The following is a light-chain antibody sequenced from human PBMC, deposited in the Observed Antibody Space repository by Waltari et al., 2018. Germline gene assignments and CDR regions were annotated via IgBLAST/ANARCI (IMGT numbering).Light chain of an antibody. Sequence: SYVLTQPPSVSVAPGETAQITCEGNNIGSKTVQWYQQKPGQAPVLVIYYDSGRPSGIPERFSGSNSGNTATLTISRVEAVDEADYYCQVWESRSDPFFGGGTKLTVL. CDR2: YDS. CDR1: NIGSKT. CDR3: QVWESRSDPF. V-gene: IGLV3-21*01. J-gene: IGLJ2*01.